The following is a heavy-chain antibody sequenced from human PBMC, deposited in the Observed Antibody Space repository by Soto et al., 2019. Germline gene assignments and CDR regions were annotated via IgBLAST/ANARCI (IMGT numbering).Heavy chain of an antibody. Sequence: SETLSLTCAVYGGSFSGYYWSWIRQPPGKGLEWIGEINHSGSTNYNPSLKSRVTISVDTSKNQFSLKLSSVTAADTAVYYCAGVRISGYCSGGSCYRPHYYMDVWGKGTTVTVSS. CDR3: AGVRISGYCSGGSCYRPHYYMDV. CDR2: INHSGST. D-gene: IGHD2-15*01. J-gene: IGHJ6*03. CDR1: GGSFSGYY. V-gene: IGHV4-34*01.